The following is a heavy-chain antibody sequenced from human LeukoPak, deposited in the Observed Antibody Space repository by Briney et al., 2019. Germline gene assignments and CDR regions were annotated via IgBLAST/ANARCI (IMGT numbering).Heavy chain of an antibody. CDR2: IIPIFGTA. J-gene: IGHJ3*02. Sequence: GASVKVSCKASGGTFSSYAISWVRQAPGQGLEWTGGIIPIFGTANYAQKFQGRVTITADESTSTAYMELSSLRSEDTAVYYCARDGWREEDIWGQGTMVTVSS. V-gene: IGHV1-69*13. CDR1: GGTFSSYA. D-gene: IGHD6-19*01. CDR3: ARDGWREEDI.